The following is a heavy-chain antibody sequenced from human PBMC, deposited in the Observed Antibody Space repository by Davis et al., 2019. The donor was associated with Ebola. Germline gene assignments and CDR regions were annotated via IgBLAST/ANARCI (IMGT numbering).Heavy chain of an antibody. CDR2: ISGSGYIT. CDR1: GFTVSSNY. CDR3: ARDIAPYSSSWYLDY. J-gene: IGHJ4*02. V-gene: IGHV3-23*01. Sequence: GESLKISCAVSGFTVSSNYMSWVRQAPGKGLEWVSGISGSGYITYYTDSVKGRFTISRDNSKNTLYLQMNSLRAEDTAVYYCARDIAPYSSSWYLDYWGQGTLVTVSS. D-gene: IGHD6-13*01.